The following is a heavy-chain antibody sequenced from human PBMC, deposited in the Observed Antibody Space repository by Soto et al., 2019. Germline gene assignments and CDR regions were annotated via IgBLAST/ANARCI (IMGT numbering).Heavy chain of an antibody. Sequence: GGSLRLSCAASGFTFSSYSMNWVRQAPGKGLEWVSSISSSSSYIYYADSVKGRFTISRDNAKNSLYLQMNSLRAEDTAVYYCARASGSYYYGMDVWGQGTTVTVSS. CDR3: ARASGSYYYGMDV. CDR1: GFTFSSYS. D-gene: IGHD1-26*01. J-gene: IGHJ6*02. CDR2: ISSSSSYI. V-gene: IGHV3-21*01.